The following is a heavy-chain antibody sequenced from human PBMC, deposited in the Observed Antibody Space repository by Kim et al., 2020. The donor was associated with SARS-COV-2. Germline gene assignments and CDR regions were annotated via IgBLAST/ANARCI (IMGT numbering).Heavy chain of an antibody. J-gene: IGHJ6*02. CDR2: INPVDGSA. V-gene: IGHV1-46*01. CDR3: ARDLASGMDV. Sequence: ASVKVSCKASGYTFITYFIHWVRQAPGQGLEWMGVINPVDGSATYAQNFQNRVPLTRDTSTSTVYMDLSSLRSEGTAVYYCARDLASGMDVCGQGTSVIVSS. CDR1: GYTFITYF.